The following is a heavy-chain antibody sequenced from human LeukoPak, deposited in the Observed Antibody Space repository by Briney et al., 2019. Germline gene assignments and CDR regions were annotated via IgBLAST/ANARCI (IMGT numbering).Heavy chain of an antibody. CDR3: ARELELRHRKPAFDI. V-gene: IGHV1-2*02. CDR2: INPNSGGT. D-gene: IGHD1-7*01. Sequence: GASVKVSCKASGYTFTGYYMHWVRQAPGQGLEWMGWINPNSGGTNYAQKFQGRVTMTRDTSISTAYMELSRLRSDDTAVYYCARELELRHRKPAFDIWGQGTMVTVSP. J-gene: IGHJ3*02. CDR1: GYTFTGYY.